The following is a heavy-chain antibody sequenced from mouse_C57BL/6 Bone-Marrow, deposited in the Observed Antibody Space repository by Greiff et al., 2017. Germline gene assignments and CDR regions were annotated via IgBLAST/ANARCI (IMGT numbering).Heavy chain of an antibody. D-gene: IGHD1-1*01. Sequence: EVMLVESGGDLVKPGGSLKLSCAASGFTFSSYGMSWVRPTPDKRLEWVATISSGGSYTYYPDSVKGRFPISRDNAKNTLYLQMSSLKSEDTAMYYCARRYYYGSGRYFDVWGTGTTVTVSS. CDR2: ISSGGSYT. CDR1: GFTFSSYG. J-gene: IGHJ1*03. V-gene: IGHV5-6*02. CDR3: ARRYYYGSGRYFDV.